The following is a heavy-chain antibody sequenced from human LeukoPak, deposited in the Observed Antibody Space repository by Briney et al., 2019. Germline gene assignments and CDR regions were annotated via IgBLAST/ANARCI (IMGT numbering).Heavy chain of an antibody. V-gene: IGHV3-21*04. D-gene: IGHD6-13*01. CDR3: AKDSTSFIGVGGNNWFDP. CDR1: GFTFNSYS. CDR2: ISGSNSYI. Sequence: GGSLRLSCAASGFTFNSYSMNWVRQAPGKGLEWVSSISGSNSYIYYADPMKGRFTISRDNAKNSLYLQMNSLRAEDTAVYYCAKDSTSFIGVGGNNWFDPWGQGTLVTVSS. J-gene: IGHJ5*02.